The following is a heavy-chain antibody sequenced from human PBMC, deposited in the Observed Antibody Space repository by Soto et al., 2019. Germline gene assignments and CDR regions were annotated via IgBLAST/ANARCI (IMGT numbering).Heavy chain of an antibody. CDR1: GFTFRNAC. D-gene: IGHD3-16*01. Sequence: EVQLVESGGGLVKPGGSLRPSCAASGFTFRNACMSWVRQAPGKGLEWVGRIKSKTDGGTTDYAAPVKGRFTISRDDSKNTLYLQMTSLKTEHTAVYYCTTDVIVPLGGDYWGQGTLVTVSS. CDR3: TTDVIVPLGGDY. J-gene: IGHJ4*02. V-gene: IGHV3-15*01. CDR2: IKSKTDGGTT.